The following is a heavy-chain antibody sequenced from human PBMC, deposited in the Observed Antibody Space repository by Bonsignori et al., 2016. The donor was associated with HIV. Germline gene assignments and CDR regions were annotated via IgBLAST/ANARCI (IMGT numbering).Heavy chain of an antibody. V-gene: IGHV1-69*01. CDR3: ARATPHSGSYPGDFDY. J-gene: IGHJ4*02. Sequence: WVRQAPGQGLEWMGGIIPIFGTANYAQKFQGRVTITADESTSTAYMELSSLRSEDTAVYYCARATPHSGSYPGDFDYWGQGTLVTVSS. CDR2: IIPIFGTA. D-gene: IGHD1-26*01.